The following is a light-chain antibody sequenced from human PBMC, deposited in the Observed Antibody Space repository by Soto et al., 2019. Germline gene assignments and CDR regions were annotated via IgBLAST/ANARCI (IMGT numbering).Light chain of an antibody. CDR1: QGISNW. CDR2: TGS. Sequence: DIKMTQSPSSVSASVGDRVSITCRASQGISNWLAWYQQKPGRAPKLLIYTGSSLQSGVTSRFSGTGSGTDFTLTISSLQPEDVATYYCQQANSFPLTFGGGTKVEIK. J-gene: IGKJ4*02. CDR3: QQANSFPLT. V-gene: IGKV1-12*01.